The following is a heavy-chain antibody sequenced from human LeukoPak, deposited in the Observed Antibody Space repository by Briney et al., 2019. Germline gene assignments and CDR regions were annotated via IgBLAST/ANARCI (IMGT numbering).Heavy chain of an antibody. CDR1: GGSVSSNY. CDR3: ARDPYFDY. Sequence: SETLSLTCSVSGGSVSSNYWAWLRQPPGKGPEWIGYIYYSGSTNYNPSLKSRVTISVDTSKNQFSLKLSSVTAADTAVYYCARDPYFDYWGQGTLVTVSS. CDR2: IYYSGST. J-gene: IGHJ4*02. V-gene: IGHV4-59*02.